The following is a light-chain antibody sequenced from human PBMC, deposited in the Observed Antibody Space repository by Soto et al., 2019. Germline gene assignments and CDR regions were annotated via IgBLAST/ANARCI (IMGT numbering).Light chain of an antibody. J-gene: IGKJ5*01. CDR2: DAS. CDR1: HNVNTY. V-gene: IGKV3-11*01. CDR3: QEGSNWPPPIT. Sequence: EVVLTQSPDTLSLSPGEGATLSCRASHNVNTYLAWYQQKPGQAPRLLIYDASKRAAGIPPRFSGSGSGTDFTLTITSLEPEDFAVYYCQEGSNWPPPITFGQGTRLELK.